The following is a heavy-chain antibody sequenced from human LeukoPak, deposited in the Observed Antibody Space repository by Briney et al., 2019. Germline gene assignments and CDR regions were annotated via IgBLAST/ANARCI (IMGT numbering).Heavy chain of an antibody. V-gene: IGHV3-23*01. Sequence: GGSLRLSCAASGFTFSSYAMRWVRQAPGKGLEWVSSISGSGGSTYYADSVKGRFTISRDNSKNTLYLQMSSLRAEDTAVYYCAEGGFPSHSYFFDYWGQGTLVRASS. D-gene: IGHD3-10*01. CDR1: GFTFSSYA. CDR3: AEGGFPSHSYFFDY. J-gene: IGHJ4*02. CDR2: ISGSGGST.